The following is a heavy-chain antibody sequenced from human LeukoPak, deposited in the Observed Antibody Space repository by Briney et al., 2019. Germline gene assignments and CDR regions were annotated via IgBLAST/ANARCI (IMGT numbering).Heavy chain of an antibody. D-gene: IGHD3-10*01. Sequence: PGGSLRLSCAASGFTFSDYYMSWIRQAPGKGLEWVSYISSSGSTIYYADSVKGRFTISRDNAKNSLYLQMNSLRAEDTAVYYCARRITDYGSGSYYMGHAFDIWGQGTMVTVSS. J-gene: IGHJ3*02. V-gene: IGHV3-11*04. CDR2: ISSSGSTI. CDR3: ARRITDYGSGSYYMGHAFDI. CDR1: GFTFSDYY.